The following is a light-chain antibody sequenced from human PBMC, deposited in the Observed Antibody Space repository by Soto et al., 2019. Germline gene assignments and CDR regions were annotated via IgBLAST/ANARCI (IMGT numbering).Light chain of an antibody. CDR3: TSYTSSSTLV. V-gene: IGLV2-14*01. J-gene: IGLJ2*01. CDR2: EVS. CDR1: SSDVGGYNY. Sequence: QSVLTQPASVSGSPGQSITISCTGTSSDVGGYNYVSWYQQHPGKAPKLMIYEVSNRPSGVSNRFFGSKSGNTASLTISGLQAEDEADYYCTSYTSSSTLVFGGGTKLTV.